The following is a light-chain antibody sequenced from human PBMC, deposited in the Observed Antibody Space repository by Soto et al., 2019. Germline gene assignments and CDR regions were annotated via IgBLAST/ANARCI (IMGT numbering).Light chain of an antibody. Sequence: DIRMTQSPSSLSASIEDRVTITCRASQRISSYLNWYQQNPGKVPKLLIYAASSLQSGVPSRFRGSGSGTNFTLTISSLQPEDFATYYCQQSYSTPYTFGQGTKLQIK. J-gene: IGKJ2*01. CDR1: QRISSY. CDR2: AAS. CDR3: QQSYSTPYT. V-gene: IGKV1-39*01.